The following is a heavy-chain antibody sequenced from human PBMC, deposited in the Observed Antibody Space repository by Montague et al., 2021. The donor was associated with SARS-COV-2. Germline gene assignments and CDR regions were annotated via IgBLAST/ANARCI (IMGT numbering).Heavy chain of an antibody. D-gene: IGHD7-27*01. CDR3: AGRVDTWGFRFDS. Sequence: SETLSLTCAVYGGSFSGYYWRWIRQPPGKGLEWIVEINHSGSTNYNPSLRSRVTISVDTSKSHFSLKVSSVTAADTAVYYCAGRVDTWGFRFDSWGQGALVTVSS. J-gene: IGHJ4*02. V-gene: IGHV4-34*01. CDR1: GGSFSGYY. CDR2: INHSGST.